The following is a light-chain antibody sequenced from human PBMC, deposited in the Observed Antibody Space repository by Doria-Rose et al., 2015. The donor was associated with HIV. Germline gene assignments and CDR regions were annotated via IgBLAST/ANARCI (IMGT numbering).Light chain of an antibody. V-gene: IGKV1-16*02. CDR3: QQYKSYAIS. CDR2: AAS. J-gene: IGKJ5*01. CDR1: QDINTY. Sequence: THYPYSRSVAVGDRVTITCRARQDINTYLAWFQQKPGKAPKSLIYAASSLQSGVPSKFRGSGSETDFTLAITSLQPEDFATYCCQQYKSYAISFGQGTRLESK.